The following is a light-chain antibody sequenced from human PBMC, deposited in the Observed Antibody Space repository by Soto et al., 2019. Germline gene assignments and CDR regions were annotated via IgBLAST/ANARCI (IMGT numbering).Light chain of an antibody. CDR1: SSDVGAYDF. CDR2: EVS. J-gene: IGLJ1*01. CDR3: SSYTTSSTRV. Sequence: QSVLDQPASVSGSPGQSITISCTGTSSDVGAYDFVSWYQQHPDKAPKLMIYEVSNRPSGVSYRFSGSKSVNTATLTISGLQAEDEADYYCSSYTTSSTRVFGTGTKVTVL. V-gene: IGLV2-14*03.